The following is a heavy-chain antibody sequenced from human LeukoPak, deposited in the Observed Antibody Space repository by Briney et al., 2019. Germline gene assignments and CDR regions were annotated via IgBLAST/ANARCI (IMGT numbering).Heavy chain of an antibody. CDR2: ISYDGSNK. D-gene: IGHD3-22*01. CDR1: GFTFSSYG. Sequence: GGSLRLSCAASGFTFSSYGMYWVRQAPGKGLEWVAVISYDGSNKYYADSVKGRFTISRDNSKNTLYLQMNSLRAEDTAVYYCPKDIRITMIVVVAYGMDVWGQGTTVTVSS. CDR3: PKDIRITMIVVVAYGMDV. V-gene: IGHV3-30*18. J-gene: IGHJ6*02.